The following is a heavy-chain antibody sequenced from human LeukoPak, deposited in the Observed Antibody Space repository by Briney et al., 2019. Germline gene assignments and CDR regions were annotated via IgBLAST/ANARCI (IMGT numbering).Heavy chain of an antibody. D-gene: IGHD3/OR15-3a*01. CDR2: IDANTGGT. V-gene: IGHV1-2*02. Sequence: ASVKVSCKASGYSFTAYYIHWVRQAPGQGLEWMGWIDANTGGTNYAQKFQGRVTITRDTSSGTAYLELSTLISDDTAIYYCASEAFCAGHSCSVQRVGSWGPGTLVTVSS. J-gene: IGHJ4*02. CDR3: ASEAFCAGHSCSVQRVGS. CDR1: GYSFTAYY.